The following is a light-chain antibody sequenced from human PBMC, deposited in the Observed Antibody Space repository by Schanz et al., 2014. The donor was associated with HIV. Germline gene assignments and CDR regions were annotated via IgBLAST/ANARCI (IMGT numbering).Light chain of an antibody. CDR2: DVS. V-gene: IGLV2-14*01. CDR1: SSDVGSYNY. J-gene: IGLJ3*02. CDR3: SSYTSSSTRV. Sequence: QSALTQPPSASGSPGQSVTISCTGTSSDVGSYNYLSWYQQHPGKAPKLMIYDVSNRPSGVSNRFSGSKSGNTASLTISGLQAEDEADYYCSSYTSSSTRVFGGGTKLTVL.